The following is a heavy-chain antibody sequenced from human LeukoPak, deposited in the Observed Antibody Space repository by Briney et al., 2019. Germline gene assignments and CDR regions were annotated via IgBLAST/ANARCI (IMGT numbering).Heavy chain of an antibody. CDR1: GGSISSYY. J-gene: IGHJ3*02. Sequence: SETLSLTCTVSGGSISSYYWSWIRQPPGKGLEWIGYIYYSGSTNYNPSLKSRVTISVDTSKNQFSLKLSSVTAADTAVYYSASQVVTAILLNGDPSAFDIWGQGTMVTVSS. D-gene: IGHD2-21*02. CDR2: IYYSGST. V-gene: IGHV4-59*01. CDR3: ASQVVTAILLNGDPSAFDI.